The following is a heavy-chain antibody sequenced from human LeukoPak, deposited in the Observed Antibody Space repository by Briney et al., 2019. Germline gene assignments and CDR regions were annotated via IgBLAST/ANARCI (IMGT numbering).Heavy chain of an antibody. Sequence: PGGSLRLSCAASGFTFSSNYMSWVRQAPGKGLEWVSVIYSGGSPYYADSVKGRFTISRDNSKNTLYLQMNSLRAEDTAVYYCARGIAAAGTDWFDPWGQGTLVTVSS. D-gene: IGHD6-13*01. J-gene: IGHJ5*02. V-gene: IGHV3-53*01. CDR3: ARGIAAAGTDWFDP. CDR1: GFTFSSNY. CDR2: IYSGGSP.